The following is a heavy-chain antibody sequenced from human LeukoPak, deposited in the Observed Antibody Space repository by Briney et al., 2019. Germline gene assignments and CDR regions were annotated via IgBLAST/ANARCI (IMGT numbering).Heavy chain of an antibody. V-gene: IGHV1-69*04. J-gene: IGHJ6*02. D-gene: IGHD3-22*01. CDR1: GGTFSSYA. CDR2: IIPIFGIA. Sequence: SAKVSCKASGGTFSSYAISWVRQAPGQGLEWMGRIIPIFGIANYAQKFQGRVTITADKSTSTAYMELSSLRSEDTAVYYCASGGVVITDHSYYYYGMDVWGQGTTVTVSS. CDR3: ASGGVVITDHSYYYYGMDV.